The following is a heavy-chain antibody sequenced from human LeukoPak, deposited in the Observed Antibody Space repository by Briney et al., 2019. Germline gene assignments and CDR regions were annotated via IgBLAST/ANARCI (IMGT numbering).Heavy chain of an antibody. CDR1: GGSFSGYY. CDR3: ARLAPHLCTNGVCYPFDY. D-gene: IGHD2-8*01. V-gene: IGHV4-34*01. J-gene: IGHJ4*02. Sequence: SETLSLTCAVYGGSFSGYYWSWIRQPPGKGLEWIGEINHSGSTNYNPSLKSRVTISVDTSKNQFSLKLSSVTAADTAVYYCARLAPHLCTNGVCYPFDYWGQGALATVSS. CDR2: INHSGST.